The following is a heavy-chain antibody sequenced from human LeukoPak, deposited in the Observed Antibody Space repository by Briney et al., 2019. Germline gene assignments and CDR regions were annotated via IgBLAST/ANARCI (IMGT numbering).Heavy chain of an antibody. V-gene: IGHV3-21*01. Sequence: GGSLRLSCAASGFTFSSYGMNWVRQAPGKGLEWVSSISSTSSNTYYADSVKGRFTISRDNGKNSLYLQMNSLRAEDTALYYCARVGYSSSWRERYKYYLDYWGQGTLVTVSS. CDR1: GFTFSSYG. D-gene: IGHD6-13*01. J-gene: IGHJ4*02. CDR3: ARVGYSSSWRERYKYYLDY. CDR2: ISSTSSNT.